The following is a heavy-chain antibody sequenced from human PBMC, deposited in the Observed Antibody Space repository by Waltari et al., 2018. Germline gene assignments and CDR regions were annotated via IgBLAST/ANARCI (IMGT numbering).Heavy chain of an antibody. V-gene: IGHV4-34*01. Sequence: QVQLQQWGAGLLKPSETLSLTCAVYGGSFSGYYWSWIRQPPGKGLEWIGEINHSGSTNYNPSLKSRVTISVDTSKNQFSLKLSSVTAADTAVYYCARRGIAVAGTRGAFDIWGQGTMVTVSS. CDR2: INHSGST. J-gene: IGHJ3*02. CDR1: GGSFSGYY. D-gene: IGHD6-19*01. CDR3: ARRGIAVAGTRGAFDI.